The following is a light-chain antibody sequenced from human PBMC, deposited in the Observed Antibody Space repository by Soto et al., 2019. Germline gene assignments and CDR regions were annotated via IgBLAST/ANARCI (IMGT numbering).Light chain of an antibody. J-gene: IGKJ5*01. CDR2: GAS. CDR1: QSVTSN. Sequence: EIVMTHSPATLSVSPCEGATLSCRASQSVTSNLAWYQQKPGRAPRLLIYGASNRATGIPDRFSGSGSGTDFTLTISRLEPEDFAVYYCQQYGSSGTFGQGTRLEIK. V-gene: IGKV3-20*01. CDR3: QQYGSSGT.